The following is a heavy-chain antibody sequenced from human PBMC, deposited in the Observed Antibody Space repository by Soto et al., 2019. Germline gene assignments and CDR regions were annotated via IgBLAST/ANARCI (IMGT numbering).Heavy chain of an antibody. J-gene: IGHJ4*02. V-gene: IGHV3-23*01. CDR2: ISTSGGST. CDR3: AKDRGSLYTSSSPLDF. D-gene: IGHD6-6*01. Sequence: GGSLRLSCAASGFTFTNYAMTWVRQAPGKGLEWVSGISTSGGSTYYADSVKGRFTISRDNSKNTLFLQMNSLRAEDTALYYCAKDRGSLYTSSSPLDFWGQGTLVTVSS. CDR1: GFTFTNYA.